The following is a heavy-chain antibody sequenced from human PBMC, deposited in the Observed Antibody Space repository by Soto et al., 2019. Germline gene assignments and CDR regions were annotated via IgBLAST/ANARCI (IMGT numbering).Heavy chain of an antibody. CDR1: GGTFSSYA. D-gene: IGHD3-22*01. V-gene: IGHV1-69*06. Sequence: QVQLVQSGAEVKKPGSSVKVSCKASGGTFSSYAISWVRQAPGQGLEWMGGIIPIFGTANYAQKFQGRVTITADKSTSTAYMELSSLRSEDTSVYYCARDTTYYYDSSGYYASGWFDPWGQGTLVTVSS. J-gene: IGHJ5*02. CDR2: IIPIFGTA. CDR3: ARDTTYYYDSSGYYASGWFDP.